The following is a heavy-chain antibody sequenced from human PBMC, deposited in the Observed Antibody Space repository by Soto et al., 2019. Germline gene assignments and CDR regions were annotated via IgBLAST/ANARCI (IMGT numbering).Heavy chain of an antibody. Sequence: QVQLQQWGAGLLKPSETLSLTCAVYGGSFSGYYWSWIRQPPGKGLEWIGEINHSGSTNYNPSLKSRDTISVDTSKNQFSLNLSSVTGADTAVYYCARGIRGEGPYYDLWGGYSRPTSLDYWGQGTLVTVSS. D-gene: IGHD3-3*01. V-gene: IGHV4-34*01. J-gene: IGHJ4*02. CDR1: GGSFSGYY. CDR3: ARGIRGEGPYYDLWGGYSRPTSLDY. CDR2: INHSGST.